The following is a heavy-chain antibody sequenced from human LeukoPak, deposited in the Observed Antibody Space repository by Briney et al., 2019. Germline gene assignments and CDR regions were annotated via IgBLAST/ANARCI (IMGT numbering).Heavy chain of an antibody. D-gene: IGHD6-13*01. CDR2: ISHSGST. V-gene: IGHV4-38-2*02. J-gene: IGHJ4*02. Sequence: PETLSLTCTVSGYSISSGYYWGWIRQPPGKGLEWIGRISHSGSTYYNPSLKSRVTISGDTSRNQFSLKLSSVTAADTAVYYCARVIAAAGTGVSLYFDYWGQGTLVTVSS. CDR3: ARVIAAAGTGVSLYFDY. CDR1: GYSISSGYY.